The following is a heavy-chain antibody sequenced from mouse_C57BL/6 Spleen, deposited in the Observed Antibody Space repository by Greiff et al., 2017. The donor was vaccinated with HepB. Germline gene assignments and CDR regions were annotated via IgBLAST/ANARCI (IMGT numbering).Heavy chain of an antibody. CDR1: GFTFSSYA. V-gene: IGHV5-4*03. Sequence: EVKLMESGGGLVKPGGSLKLSCAASGFTFSSYAMSGVRQTPEKRLEWVATISDGGSYTYYPDNVKGRFTISRDNAKNNLYLQMSHLKSEDTAMYYCARGKLFYAMDYWGQGTSVTVSS. D-gene: IGHD2-1*01. J-gene: IGHJ4*01. CDR2: ISDGGSYT. CDR3: ARGKLFYAMDY.